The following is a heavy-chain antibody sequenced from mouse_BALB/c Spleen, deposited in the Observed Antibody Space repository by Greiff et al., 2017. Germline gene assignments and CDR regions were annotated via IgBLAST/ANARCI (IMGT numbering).Heavy chain of an antibody. CDR3: ARARVSGGFAY. D-gene: IGHD6-2*01. J-gene: IGHJ3*01. Sequence: QVQLQQSGAELAKPGASVKMSCKASGYTFTSYWMHWVKQRPGQGLEWIGYINPSTGYTEYNQKFKDKATLTADKSSSTAYMQLSSLTSEDSAVYYCARARVSGGFAYWGQGTLVTVSA. CDR1: GYTFTSYW. V-gene: IGHV1-7*01. CDR2: INPSTGYT.